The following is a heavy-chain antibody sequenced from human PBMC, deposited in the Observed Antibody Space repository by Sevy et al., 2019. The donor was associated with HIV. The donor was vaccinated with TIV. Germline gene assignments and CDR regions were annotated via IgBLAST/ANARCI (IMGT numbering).Heavy chain of an antibody. CDR2: INHSGST. CDR1: GGSFSGYY. J-gene: IGHJ5*02. CDR3: ARALAAAGTGGWFDP. D-gene: IGHD6-13*01. V-gene: IGHV4-34*01. Sequence: SETLSITCAVYGGSFSGYYWSWIRQPPGKGLEWIGEINHSGSTNYNPSLKSRVTISVDTSKNQFSLKLSSVTAADTAVYYCARALAAAGTGGWFDPRGQGTLVTVSS.